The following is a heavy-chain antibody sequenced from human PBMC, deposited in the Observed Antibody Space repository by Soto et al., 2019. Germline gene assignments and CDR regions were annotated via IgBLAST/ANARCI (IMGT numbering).Heavy chain of an antibody. D-gene: IGHD2-2*01. CDR1: GGTFSSYA. V-gene: IGHV1-69*13. Sequence: SVKVSCKASGGTFSSYAISWVRQAPEQGLEWMGGIIPISGTANYAQKFQGRVTITADESTSTAYMELSSLRSEDTAVYYCARSQGSSTSLEIYYYYYYGMDVWGQGTTVTVSS. CDR2: IIPISGTA. CDR3: ARSQGSSTSLEIYYYYYYGMDV. J-gene: IGHJ6*02.